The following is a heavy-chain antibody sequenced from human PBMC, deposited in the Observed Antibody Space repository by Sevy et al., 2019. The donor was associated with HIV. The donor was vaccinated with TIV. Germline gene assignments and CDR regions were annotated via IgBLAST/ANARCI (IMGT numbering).Heavy chain of an antibody. CDR2: ISGSGGST. CDR3: AKVVIVVVVAATWAAIDV. D-gene: IGHD2-15*01. V-gene: IGHV3-23*01. J-gene: IGHJ3*01. Sequence: GGSLSLSCTASGFIFSNYDMSWVRQDPGKGLEWVSGISGSGGSTYSGGSVKGRVTISRDNSKNTLYLQMNYLTADDTAGYYCAKVVIVVVVAATWAAIDVWGQGTMVTVSS. CDR1: GFIFSNYD.